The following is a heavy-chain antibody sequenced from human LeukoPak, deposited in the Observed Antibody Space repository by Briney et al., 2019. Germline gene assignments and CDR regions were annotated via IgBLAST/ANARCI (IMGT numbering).Heavy chain of an antibody. CDR2: IYHSGST. V-gene: IGHV4-38-2*02. CDR3: ARGDDTLTGYYPYYFDY. D-gene: IGHD3-9*01. J-gene: IGHJ4*02. CDR1: GYSISSGYY. Sequence: SETLSLTCTVSGYSISSGYYWGWIWKPPGKGLKWIGSIYHSGSTYYNPSLKCRVTISVDTSKHQFSLKLSSVTAADTAVYYCARGDDTLTGYYPYYFDYWGQGTLVTVSS.